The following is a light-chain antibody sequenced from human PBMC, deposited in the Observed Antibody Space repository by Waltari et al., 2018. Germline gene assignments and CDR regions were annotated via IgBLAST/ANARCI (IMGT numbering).Light chain of an antibody. CDR1: SGDIGAYNS. V-gene: IGLV2-8*01. Sequence: QSALTQPPSASGSPGQSVTISCTGTSGDIGAYNSVNWYRQHPGTVPKLMIYDVNRRPAGSPDRFPGSKSGNTASLTVSGLQPEDEAVYYCNSFAGSDTVVFGGGTTLTVL. CDR3: NSFAGSDTVV. CDR2: DVN. J-gene: IGLJ2*01.